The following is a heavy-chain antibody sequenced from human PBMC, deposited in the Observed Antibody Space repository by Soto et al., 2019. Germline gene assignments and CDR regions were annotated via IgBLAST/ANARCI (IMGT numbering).Heavy chain of an antibody. J-gene: IGHJ4*02. CDR1: GFTFSSYS. Sequence: EVQLVESGGGLVQPGGSLRLSCAASGFTFSSYSMNWVRQAPGKGLEWVSYISSSSSSTIYYADSVKGRFTISRDNAKNSLYLQMNSLRDEDTAVYYCARDGSDPLRDVPAYSSSGYFDYWGQGTLVTVSS. V-gene: IGHV3-48*02. D-gene: IGHD6-6*01. CDR3: ARDGSDPLRDVPAYSSSGYFDY. CDR2: ISSSSSSTI.